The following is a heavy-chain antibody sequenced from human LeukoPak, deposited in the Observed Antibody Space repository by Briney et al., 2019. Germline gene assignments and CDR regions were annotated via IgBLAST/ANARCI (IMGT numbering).Heavy chain of an antibody. CDR2: INWNGGST. J-gene: IGHJ4*02. CDR1: GFTFSNYA. D-gene: IGHD3-10*01. CDR3: ARGYYGSGSYYRGFDY. V-gene: IGHV3-20*01. Sequence: GASLRLSCAASGFTFSNYAMSWVRQAPGKGLEWVSGINWNGGSTGYADSVKGRFTISRDNAKNSLYLQMNSLRAEDTALYHCARGYYGSGSYYRGFDYWGQGTLVTVSS.